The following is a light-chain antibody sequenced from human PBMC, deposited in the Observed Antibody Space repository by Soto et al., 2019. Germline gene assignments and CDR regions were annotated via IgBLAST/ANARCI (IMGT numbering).Light chain of an antibody. Sequence: LSQSPSFLSASIGDRVTITCRASQVIGIYLAWYQQKPGKAPNLLISAASTLQSGVPSRFSGSGSGTEFTLTISSLQPEDFATYYCQQLVSYPQFGGGTKADIK. CDR3: QQLVSYPQ. V-gene: IGKV1-9*01. J-gene: IGKJ4*02. CDR1: QVIGIY. CDR2: AAS.